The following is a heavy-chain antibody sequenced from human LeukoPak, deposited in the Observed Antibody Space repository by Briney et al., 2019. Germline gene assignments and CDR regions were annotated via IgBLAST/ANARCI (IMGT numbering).Heavy chain of an antibody. CDR3: ATPSGGY. J-gene: IGHJ4*02. CDR2: ISYDGSNK. D-gene: IGHD6-25*01. V-gene: IGHV3-30*04. Sequence: GGSLRLSCAASGFTFSSYAMHWVRQAPGKGLEWVAVISYDGSNKYYADSVKGRFTISRDNSKNTLYLQINSLRAEDTAVYYCATPSGGYWGQGTLVTVSS. CDR1: GFTFSSYA.